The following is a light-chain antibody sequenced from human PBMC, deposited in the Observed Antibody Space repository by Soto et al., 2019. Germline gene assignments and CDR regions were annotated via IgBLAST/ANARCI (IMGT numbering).Light chain of an antibody. J-gene: IGKJ4*01. CDR2: GAS. Sequence: AIQMTQSPSSLSASVGDRVTITCRASQGIRNDLGWYQQKPGKAPNLLIYGASSLQSGVPSRFSGSGSGTDFTLTISTLQPEDFATYYCQQYESYPLTFGGGTKVDNK. CDR1: QGIRND. CDR3: QQYESYPLT. V-gene: IGKV1-6*01.